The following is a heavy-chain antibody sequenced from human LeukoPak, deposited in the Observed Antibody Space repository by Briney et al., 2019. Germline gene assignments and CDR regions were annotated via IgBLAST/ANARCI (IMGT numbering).Heavy chain of an antibody. Sequence: PSETLSLTCTLYGGSISSGDYYWSWIRQPPGKGLEWIGYIYYSGSTYYNPSLKSRVTISVDTSKNQFSLKLSSVTAADTAVYYCARTKDYFDYWGQGTLVTVSS. CDR1: GGSISSGDYY. V-gene: IGHV4-30-4*08. CDR2: IYYSGST. D-gene: IGHD2-8*01. CDR3: ARTKDYFDY. J-gene: IGHJ4*02.